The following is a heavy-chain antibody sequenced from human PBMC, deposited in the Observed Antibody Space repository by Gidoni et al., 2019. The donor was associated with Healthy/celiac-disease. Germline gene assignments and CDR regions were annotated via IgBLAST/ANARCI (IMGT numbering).Heavy chain of an antibody. Sequence: QVQLPQWGAGLLKPSETLSLTCAVYGGSFSGYYWCCIRQPPGKGLEWIGEINHSGRTNYNPSLKSRVTISVDTSKNQFSLKLSSVTAADTAVYYCARGRYLVDIAAHSKPSPGPRNWFDPWGQGTLVTVSS. CDR1: GGSFSGYY. J-gene: IGHJ5*02. CDR2: INHSGRT. CDR3: ARGRYLVDIAAHSKPSPGPRNWFDP. D-gene: IGHD6-13*01. V-gene: IGHV4-34*01.